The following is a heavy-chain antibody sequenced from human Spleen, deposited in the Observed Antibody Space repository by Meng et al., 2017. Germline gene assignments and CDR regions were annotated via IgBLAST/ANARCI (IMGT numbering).Heavy chain of an antibody. V-gene: IGHV3-30*03. CDR3: ARGVQLWLGVDYFDY. CDR2: ISYDGSNK. CDR1: GFRFTNNG. D-gene: IGHD5-18*01. J-gene: IGHJ4*02. Sequence: QVQLVESGGGVVQPGRSLRLSCAASGFRFTNNGMHWVRQAPGKGLEWVAVISYDGSNKYYADSVKGRFTISRDNSKNTLYLQMNSLRAEDTAVYYCARGVQLWLGVDYFDYWGQGTLVTVSS.